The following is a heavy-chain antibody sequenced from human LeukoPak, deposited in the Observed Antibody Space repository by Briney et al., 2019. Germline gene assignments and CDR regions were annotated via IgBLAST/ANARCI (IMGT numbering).Heavy chain of an antibody. CDR1: GGTFSSYA. CDR2: ISAYNGNT. D-gene: IGHD6-19*01. J-gene: IGHJ4*02. V-gene: IGHV1-18*01. CDR3: ARDSSGWSEQFDY. Sequence: ASVKVSCKASGGTFSSYAISWVRQAPGQGLEWMGWISAYNGNTNYAQKLQGRVTKTTDTSTSTAYMELRSLRSDDTAVYYCARDSSGWSEQFDYWGQGTLVTVSS.